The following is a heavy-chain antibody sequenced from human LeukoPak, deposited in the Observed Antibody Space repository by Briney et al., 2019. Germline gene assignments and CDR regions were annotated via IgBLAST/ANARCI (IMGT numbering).Heavy chain of an antibody. Sequence: SQTLFLACTVSGASISSGGYYWSWIRQHQGKGLEWIGYIYYSGSTYYNPSLKSRVTISVDTSKNQFSLKLSSVTAADTAVYYCASSNSVLDYWGQGTLVTVSS. CDR3: ASSNSVLDY. V-gene: IGHV4-31*03. J-gene: IGHJ4*02. CDR1: GASISSGGYY. CDR2: IYYSGST. D-gene: IGHD4-11*01.